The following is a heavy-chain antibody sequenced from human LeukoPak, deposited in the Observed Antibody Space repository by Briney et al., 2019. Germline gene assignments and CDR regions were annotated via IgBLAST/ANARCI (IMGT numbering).Heavy chain of an antibody. D-gene: IGHD3-22*01. Sequence: SETLSLTCTVSGGSISGYYWSWIRQSPGKRLEWIAYISFTGNTNYKPSLKSRVTISLDTSKTHFSLTLSSLTAADTAVYYCARSPPGWYYDNSGQYYFDTWGQGALVTVSS. CDR3: ARSPPGWYYDNSGQYYFDT. CDR1: GGSISGYY. V-gene: IGHV4-59*08. J-gene: IGHJ4*02. CDR2: ISFTGNT.